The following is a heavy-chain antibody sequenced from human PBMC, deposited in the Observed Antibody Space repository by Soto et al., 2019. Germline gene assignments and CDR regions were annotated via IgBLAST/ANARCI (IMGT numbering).Heavy chain of an antibody. J-gene: IGHJ4*02. CDR3: TTDALRFLEWFSY. CDR2: IKSDSDGGTT. Sequence: EVQLVESGGGLVKPGGSRRLSCVTSGFTLSKAWMSWVRQAPGKGLEWVGRIKSDSDGGTTDYAAPVKGRFTISRDDSKNTVYLQMNSLTTEDTAVYYCTTDALRFLEWFSYWGQGNLVTVSS. D-gene: IGHD3-3*01. CDR1: GFTLSKAW. V-gene: IGHV3-15*01.